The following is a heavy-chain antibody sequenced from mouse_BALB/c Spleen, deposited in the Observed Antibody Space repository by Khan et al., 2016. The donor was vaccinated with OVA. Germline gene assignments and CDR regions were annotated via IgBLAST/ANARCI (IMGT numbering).Heavy chain of an antibody. Sequence: EVKLEESGPSLVKPSQTLSLTCSVTGDSITSGYWNWIRKFPGNKLEYMGYISYSGSTYYNQSLKSRISITRDTSKNQYYLQLNSVTTEDTATYYCARYDYDYDGAFAYWGQGTLVTVSA. CDR3: ARYDYDYDGAFAY. D-gene: IGHD2-4*01. J-gene: IGHJ3*01. CDR2: ISYSGST. V-gene: IGHV3-8*02. CDR1: GDSITSGY.